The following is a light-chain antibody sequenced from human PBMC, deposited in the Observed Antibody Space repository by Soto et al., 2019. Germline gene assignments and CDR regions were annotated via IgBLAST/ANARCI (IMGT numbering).Light chain of an antibody. CDR2: AAY. V-gene: IGKV3-15*01. CDR1: QSVRSS. J-gene: IGKJ1*01. Sequence: EVMMTQSPATLSVSPGERATLSCRASQSVRSSLAWYQQKPGQAHRLLIYAAYTRATGIQARFSGSGSGTEFTLTIRSLEPEDFAVYYCKQRSSWPRTLGQGTKVDIK. CDR3: KQRSSWPRT.